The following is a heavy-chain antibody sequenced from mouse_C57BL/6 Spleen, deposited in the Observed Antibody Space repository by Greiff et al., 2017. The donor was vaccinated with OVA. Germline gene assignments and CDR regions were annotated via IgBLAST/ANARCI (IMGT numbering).Heavy chain of an antibody. CDR3: ASYYEDYFDY. J-gene: IGHJ2*01. CDR2: ISYDGSN. V-gene: IGHV3-6*01. D-gene: IGHD1-1*01. CDR1: GYSITSGYY. Sequence: ESGPGLVKPSQSLSLTCSVTGYSITSGYYWNWIRQFPGNKLEWMGYISYDGSNNSNPSLKNRISITRDTSKNQFFLKLNSVTTEDTATYYCASYYEDYFDYWGQGTTLTVSS.